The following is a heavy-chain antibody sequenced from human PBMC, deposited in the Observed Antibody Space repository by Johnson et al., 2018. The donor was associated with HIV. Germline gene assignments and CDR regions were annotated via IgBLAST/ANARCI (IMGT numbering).Heavy chain of an antibody. CDR3: ARGLAADAFDI. CDR1: GFSVSTSY. CDR2: ISCGGRT. D-gene: IGHD6-13*01. Sequence: VQLVESGGDLVQPGGSLRLSCAASGFSVSTSYMTWVRQAPGKGLAWVSSISCGGRTYYADTVKGRFTISRANSKNTLYLQMNSLRAEDTAVYYCARGLAADAFDIWGEGTMVTVSS. J-gene: IGHJ3*02. V-gene: IGHV3-66*02.